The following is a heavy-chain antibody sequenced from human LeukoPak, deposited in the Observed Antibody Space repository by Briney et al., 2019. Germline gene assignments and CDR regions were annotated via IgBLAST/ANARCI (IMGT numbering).Heavy chain of an antibody. CDR3: ARPRTYYDFWRGYPPFDY. CDR2: IITNYGTT. Sequence: GASVKVSCKASGGTFSNYAISWVRQAPGQGLEGMGGIITNYGTTNYAQKYQGRVTITADESTTTVYMELSSLRSEDTAVYYCARPRTYYDFWRGYPPFDYWGQGTLVTVSS. J-gene: IGHJ4*02. D-gene: IGHD3-3*01. CDR1: GGTFSNYA. V-gene: IGHV1-69*13.